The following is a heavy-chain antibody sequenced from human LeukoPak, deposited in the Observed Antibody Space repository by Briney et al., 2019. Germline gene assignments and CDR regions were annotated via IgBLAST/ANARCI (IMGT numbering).Heavy chain of an antibody. J-gene: IGHJ4*02. CDR3: AKDGPRSITMVRAYDY. D-gene: IGHD3-10*01. CDR2: ISGGGDIT. Sequence: PGGSLRLSCAASGFNFANHAMSWVRQTPGKGLEWVSAISGGGDITYYADSVKGRFTISRDNSKDTLFLQMHSLRPGDTAVYYCAKDGPRSITMVRAYDYWGQGTLVTVSS. V-gene: IGHV3-23*01. CDR1: GFNFANHA.